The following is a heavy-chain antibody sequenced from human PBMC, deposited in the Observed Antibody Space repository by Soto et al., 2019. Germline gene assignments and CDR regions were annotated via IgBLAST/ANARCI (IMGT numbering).Heavy chain of an antibody. CDR1: SGSISSGGDY. J-gene: IGHJ1*01. D-gene: IGHD3-22*01. CDR2: IYYSGST. V-gene: IGHV4-31*03. Sequence: TLALTFTVSSGSISSGGDYWSWIRQHPGKGLEWIGYIYYSGSTYYNPSLKSRVTISVDTSKNQFSLKLSSVTAADTAVYYCARSAPHYYDSSGYWGPTTDFQQCGQGTLVTVFS. CDR3: ARSAPHYYDSSGYWGPTTDFQQ.